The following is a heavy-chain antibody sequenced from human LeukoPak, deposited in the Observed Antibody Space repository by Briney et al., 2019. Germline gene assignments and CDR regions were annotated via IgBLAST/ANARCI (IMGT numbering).Heavy chain of an antibody. J-gene: IGHJ5*02. D-gene: IGHD3-10*01. CDR3: ARDRVLYYYGSERTTYNWFDP. CDR2: IIPIFGTA. Sequence: ASVKVSCKASGGTFSSYAISWVRQAPGQGLEWMGGIIPIFGTANYAQKFQGRVTITADKSTSTAYMELSSLRSEDTAVYYCARDRVLYYYGSERTTYNWFDPWGQGTLVTVSS. CDR1: GGTFSSYA. V-gene: IGHV1-69*06.